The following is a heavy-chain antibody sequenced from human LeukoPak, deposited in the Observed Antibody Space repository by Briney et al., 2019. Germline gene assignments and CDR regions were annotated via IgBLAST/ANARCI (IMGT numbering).Heavy chain of an antibody. CDR3: ARGHYYGSGSYYYYYYYMDV. V-gene: IGHV4-4*08. J-gene: IGHJ6*03. D-gene: IGHD3-10*01. Sequence: SETLSLTCTVSGGSISSYYWSWIRQPPGKGLEWIGRIYTSGSTNYNPSLKSRVTISVDTSKNQFSLKLSSVTAADTAVYYCARGHYYGSGSYYYYYYYMDVWGKGTTVTISS. CDR2: IYTSGST. CDR1: GGSISSYY.